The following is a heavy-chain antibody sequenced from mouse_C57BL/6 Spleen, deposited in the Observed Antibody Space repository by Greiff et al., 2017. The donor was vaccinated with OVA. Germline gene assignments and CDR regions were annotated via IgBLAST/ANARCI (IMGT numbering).Heavy chain of an antibody. CDR2: IDPETGGT. J-gene: IGHJ1*03. CDR1: GYTFTDYE. V-gene: IGHV1-15*01. D-gene: IGHD1-1*01. Sequence: QVQLKESGAELVRPGASVTLSCKASGYTFTDYEMHWVKQTPVHGLEWIGAIDPETGGTAYNQKFKGKAILTADKSSSTAYMELRSLTSEDSAVYYCTRVGFITTVVATDWYFDVWGTGTTVTVSS. CDR3: TRVGFITTVVATDWYFDV.